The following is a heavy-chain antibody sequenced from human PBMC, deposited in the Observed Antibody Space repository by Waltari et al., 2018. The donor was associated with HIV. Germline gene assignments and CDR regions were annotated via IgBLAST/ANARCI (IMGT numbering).Heavy chain of an antibody. CDR3: ARNKKCPSGTYCGWGPKVYYYYAMDV. J-gene: IGHJ6*02. Sequence: QVQLQESGPGLVKPSETLSLTCTVSGGSISRYSWTWIRQSPGKGLEWIGDISDSGSVEYNPSLRSRVTISADTAKKQLSLRVTSVTAADTAVYYCARNKKCPSGTYCGWGPKVYYYYAMDVWGQGTTVTVSS. CDR1: GGSISRYS. D-gene: IGHD3-10*01. CDR2: ISDSGSV. V-gene: IGHV4-59*01.